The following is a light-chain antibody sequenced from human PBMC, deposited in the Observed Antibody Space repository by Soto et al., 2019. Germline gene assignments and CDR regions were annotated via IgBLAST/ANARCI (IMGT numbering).Light chain of an antibody. CDR2: KAS. CDR3: QHYNSYSEA. V-gene: IGKV1-5*03. J-gene: IGKJ1*01. Sequence: IQMTQSPSSLSASVGDRVTITCLASQVIRNDLGWYQQKPGKAPKLLIYKASTLKSGVPSRFSGSGSGTEFTLTISSLQPDDFATYYCQHYNSYSEAFGQGTKVDIK. CDR1: QVIRND.